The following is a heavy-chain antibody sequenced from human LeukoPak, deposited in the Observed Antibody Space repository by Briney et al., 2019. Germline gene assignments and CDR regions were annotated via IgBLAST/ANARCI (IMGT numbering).Heavy chain of an antibody. V-gene: IGHV1-69*04. CDR2: IIPILGIA. Sequence: PGSSVKVSCKASGGTFSSYAISWVRQAPGQGLEWMGRIIPILGIANCAQKFQGRVTITADKSTSTAYMELSSLRSEDTAVYYCATIVVEAATQAFDYWGQGTLVTVSS. D-gene: IGHD2-15*01. CDR1: GGTFSSYA. CDR3: ATIVVEAATQAFDY. J-gene: IGHJ4*02.